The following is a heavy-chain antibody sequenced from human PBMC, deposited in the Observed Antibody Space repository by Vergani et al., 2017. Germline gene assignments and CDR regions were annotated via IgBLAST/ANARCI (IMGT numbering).Heavy chain of an antibody. V-gene: IGHV4-30-4*08. J-gene: IGHJ5*02. CDR2: IYYSGST. CDR1: GGSISSGGYY. Sequence: QVQLPESGPGLVKPSQTLSLTCTVSGGSISSGGYYWSWIRQHPGKGLEWIGYIYYSGSTYYNPSLKSRVTISVDTSKNQFSLKLSSVTAADTAVYYCAQLGYYYDSSGQGFDPWGQGTLVTVSS. CDR3: AQLGYYYDSSGQGFDP. D-gene: IGHD3-22*01.